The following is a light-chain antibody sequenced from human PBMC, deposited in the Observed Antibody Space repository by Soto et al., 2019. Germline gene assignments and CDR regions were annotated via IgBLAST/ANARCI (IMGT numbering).Light chain of an antibody. V-gene: IGKV3D-15*01. Sequence: EIVFTESRARLSLSPGYQANLSRKASQSVSSSYLAWYEKKTGQAHRLLIYNAFNRATGIPDRFSGSGYGTELTLTIGSLQSDEWAVDDGKQSNNWPRPCGQGTQVEVK. CDR1: QSVSSSY. CDR3: KQSNNWPRP. J-gene: IGKJ2*01. CDR2: NAF.